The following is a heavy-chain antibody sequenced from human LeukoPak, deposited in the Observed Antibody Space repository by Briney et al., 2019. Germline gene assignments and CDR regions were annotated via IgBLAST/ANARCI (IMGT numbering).Heavy chain of an antibody. Sequence: GGSLRLSCAASGFTFSGFAMSWVRRPPGKGLEWVSGISGTGDNTLYAASVKGRFTISRDNSKNTLYLETNSLRAEDTAIYYCTKMKGHPLQKYYMDVWEQGTTVTVSS. CDR2: ISGTGDNT. D-gene: IGHD2/OR15-2a*01. CDR3: TKMKGHPLQKYYMDV. J-gene: IGHJ6*01. V-gene: IGHV3-23*01. CDR1: GFTFSGFA.